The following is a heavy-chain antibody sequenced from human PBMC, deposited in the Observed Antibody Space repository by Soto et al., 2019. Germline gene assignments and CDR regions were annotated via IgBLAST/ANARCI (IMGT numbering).Heavy chain of an antibody. CDR3: AKDQTDVTLFDY. V-gene: IGHV3-23*01. CDR1: GLPLGAHA. Sequence: GGSLRLSCAASGLPLGAHAMHWVRQAPGKGLEWVSSISGRGVDTLYADSVKGRFTISRDNSRNTLYLQVNSLRAEDTAVYYCAKDQTDVTLFDYWGQGTLVTVSS. CDR2: ISGRGVDT. D-gene: IGHD2-21*02. J-gene: IGHJ4*02.